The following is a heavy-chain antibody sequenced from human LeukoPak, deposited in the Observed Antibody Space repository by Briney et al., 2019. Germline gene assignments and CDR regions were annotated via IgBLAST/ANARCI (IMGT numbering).Heavy chain of an antibody. CDR2: VSDNADTT. Sequence: GGSLRLSCSGSGFTFNNYAMSWVRQAPGKGLEWVSTVSDNADTTYVADSVKGRFTISRDNSKNMLYLQMSSLRAEDTAVYYCAKDSYSGSGSYTYGTFDYWGQGTLVTVSS. D-gene: IGHD3-10*01. V-gene: IGHV3-23*01. CDR1: GFTFNNYA. J-gene: IGHJ4*02. CDR3: AKDSYSGSGSYTYGTFDY.